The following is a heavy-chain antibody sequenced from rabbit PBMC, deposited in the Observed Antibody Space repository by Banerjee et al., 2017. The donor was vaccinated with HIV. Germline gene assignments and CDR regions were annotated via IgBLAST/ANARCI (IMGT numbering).Heavy chain of an antibody. CDR3: ARSDVDTGYGDDL. CDR1: GFSFSNGYV. CDR2: INTISGDT. J-gene: IGHJ4*01. V-gene: IGHV1S40*01. D-gene: IGHD6-1*01. Sequence: QSLEESGGGLVKPEGSLTLTCTASGFSFSNGYVMCWVRQAPGKGLEWIACINTISGDTVYATWAKGRFTISKTSSTTVTLQMTSLTAADTATYFCARSDVDTGYGDDLWGPGTLVTVS.